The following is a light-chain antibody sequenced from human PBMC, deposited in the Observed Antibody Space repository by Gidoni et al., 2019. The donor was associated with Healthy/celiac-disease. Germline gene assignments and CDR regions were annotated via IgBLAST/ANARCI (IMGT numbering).Light chain of an antibody. CDR3: MQALQTPKLT. V-gene: IGKV2-28*01. CDR1: QSLLHSNGYNY. CDR2: LGS. J-gene: IGKJ4*01. Sequence: IVLTQSPLSLPVTPGEPASISCRSSQSLLHSNGYNYLDWYLQKPGHSPQLLIYLGSNRASGVPDRFSGSGSGTDFTLKISRVEAEDVGVYYCMQALQTPKLTFXGXTKVEIK.